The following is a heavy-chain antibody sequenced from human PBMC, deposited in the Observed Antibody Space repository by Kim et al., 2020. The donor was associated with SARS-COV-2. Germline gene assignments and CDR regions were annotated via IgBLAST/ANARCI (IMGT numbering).Heavy chain of an antibody. Sequence: SETLSLTCAVYGGSFSGYYWSWIRQPPGKGLEWIGEINHSGSTNYNPSLKSRVTISVDTSKNQFSLKLSSVTAADTAVYYCARGPRIILDTAMGVYDYWGQGTLVTVAS. V-gene: IGHV4-34*01. CDR1: GGSFSGYY. J-gene: IGHJ4*02. CDR2: INHSGST. CDR3: ARGPRIILDTAMGVYDY. D-gene: IGHD5-18*01.